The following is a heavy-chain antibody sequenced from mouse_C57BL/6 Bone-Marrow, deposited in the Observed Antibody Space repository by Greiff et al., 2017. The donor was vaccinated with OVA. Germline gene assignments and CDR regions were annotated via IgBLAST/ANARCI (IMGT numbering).Heavy chain of an antibody. V-gene: IGHV1-81*01. J-gene: IGHJ3*01. D-gene: IGHD4-1*01. CDR3: ARENWDGRFAD. Sequence: VKLQESGAELARPGASVKLSCKASGYTFTSYGISWVKQRTGQGLEWIGEIYPRSGNTYYNEKFKGKATLTADKSSSTAYMELRSLTSEDSAVYFCARENWDGRFADWGQGTLVTVSA. CDR1: GYTFTSYG. CDR2: IYPRSGNT.